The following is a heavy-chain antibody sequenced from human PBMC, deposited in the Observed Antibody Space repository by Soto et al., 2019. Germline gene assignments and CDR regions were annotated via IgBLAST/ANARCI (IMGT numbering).Heavy chain of an antibody. CDR3: AREAGRGSAGVHELDY. V-gene: IGHV3-13*01. D-gene: IGHD6-13*01. CDR2: IGLVGDT. J-gene: IGHJ4*02. Sequence: EVQLVESGGGLVQPRGSLRLSCAASGFTFSTYDMHWVRQATGKGLEWVSAIGLVGDTYYPDSVKGRFTISREDAKNSLYLQMNSLTAGDTAVYYCAREAGRGSAGVHELDYWGQGTLVTVSS. CDR1: GFTFSTYD.